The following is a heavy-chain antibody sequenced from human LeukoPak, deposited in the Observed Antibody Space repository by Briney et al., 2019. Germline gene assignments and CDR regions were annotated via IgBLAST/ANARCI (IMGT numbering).Heavy chain of an antibody. Sequence: ASVKVSCKASGYTFTSYGISWVRQAPGQGLEWMGWISAYNGNTNYAQQLQGRVTMTTDTSTSTAYMELRSLRSDDTAVYYCARDRHDYVWGSYRMGYFDYWGQGTLVTVSS. V-gene: IGHV1-18*01. CDR1: GYTFTSYG. D-gene: IGHD3-16*02. CDR3: ARDRHDYVWGSYRMGYFDY. J-gene: IGHJ4*02. CDR2: ISAYNGNT.